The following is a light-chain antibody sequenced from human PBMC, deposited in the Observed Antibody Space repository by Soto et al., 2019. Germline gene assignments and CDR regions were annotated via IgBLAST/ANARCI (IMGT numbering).Light chain of an antibody. J-gene: IGKJ5*01. V-gene: IGKV2-28*01. CDR2: LGS. CDR3: MQALQTPT. CDR1: QSLLHSNGYNY. Sequence: DIVMTQSPLSLPVTPGEPASISCRSSQSLLHSNGYNYLDWYLQKPGQSPQLLIYLGSNRASGVPDRFRCSGSGTDFKLKISRVEAEDVGGYYCMQALQTPTFGQGTRLEIK.